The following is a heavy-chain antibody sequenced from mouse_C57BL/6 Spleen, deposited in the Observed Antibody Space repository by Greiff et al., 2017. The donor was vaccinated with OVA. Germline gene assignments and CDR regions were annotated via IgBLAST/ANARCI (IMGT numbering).Heavy chain of an antibody. CDR2: IYPGDGDT. D-gene: IGHD1-1*01. Sequence: QVHVKQSGAELVKPGASVKISCKASGYAFSSYWMNWVKQRPGKGLEWIGQIYPGDGDTNYNGKFKGKATLTAVKSSSTAYMQLSSLTSEDSAVYFCARGGDYYGSPFAYWGQGTLVTVSA. J-gene: IGHJ3*01. CDR3: ARGGDYYGSPFAY. V-gene: IGHV1-80*01. CDR1: GYAFSSYW.